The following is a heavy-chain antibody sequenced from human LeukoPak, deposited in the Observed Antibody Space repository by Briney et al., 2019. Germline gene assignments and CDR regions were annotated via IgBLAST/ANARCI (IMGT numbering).Heavy chain of an antibody. CDR3: TRETSLRYYDFWSGLDY. Sequence: SQTLSLTCAISGDSVSSNSAAWNWVRQSPSRGLEWLGRTFHRSKWYNDYAVFVKSRITINPDTSKNQFSLQLNSVTPEDTAVYYCTRETSLRYYDFWSGLDYWGQGTLVTVSS. J-gene: IGHJ4*02. V-gene: IGHV6-1*01. CDR2: TFHRSKWYN. CDR1: GDSVSSNSAA. D-gene: IGHD3-3*01.